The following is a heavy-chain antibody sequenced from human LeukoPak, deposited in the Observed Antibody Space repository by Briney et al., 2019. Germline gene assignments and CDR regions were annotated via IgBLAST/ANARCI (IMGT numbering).Heavy chain of an antibody. V-gene: IGHV3-23*01. J-gene: IGHJ5*02. Sequence: GGSLRLSCAASGFTFSSYAMSWVRQAPGKGLDRVSAIGGSGGSTFYADSVKGRFTISRDNSRDTLYLQMNSLRAEDTAVYYCAKGYCASTTCYSRFDPWGQGTLVTVSS. CDR3: AKGYCASTTCYSRFDP. CDR1: GFTFSSYA. D-gene: IGHD2-2*01. CDR2: IGGSGGST.